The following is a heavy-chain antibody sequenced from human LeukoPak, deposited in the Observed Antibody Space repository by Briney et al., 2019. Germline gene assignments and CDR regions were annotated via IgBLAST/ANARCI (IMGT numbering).Heavy chain of an antibody. CDR3: ARGGGGGYCTNGVCSDFDY. V-gene: IGHV3-13*01. D-gene: IGHD2-8*01. CDR2: IVTAGDT. CDR1: GFTFSSYD. J-gene: IGHJ4*02. Sequence: GGALRLSCAASGFTFSSYDMHWVRQATGKGLEWVSAIVTAGDTYYPGSVKGRFTISRENAKNSLYLQMNSLRAGDTAVYYCARGGGGGYCTNGVCSDFDYWGQGTLVTVSS.